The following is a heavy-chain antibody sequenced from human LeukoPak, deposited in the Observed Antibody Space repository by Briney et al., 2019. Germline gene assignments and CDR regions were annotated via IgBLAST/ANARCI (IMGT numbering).Heavy chain of an antibody. CDR3: ARSRRVSNWFDP. CDR2: IYYSGST. CDR1: GGSISSYY. Sequence: SETLSLTCTVSGGSISSYYWSWIRQPPGKGLEWIGYIYYSGSTNYNPSLKSRVTISVDTSKNQFSLKLSTVTAADTAVYYCARSRRVSNWFDPWGQGTLVTVSS. V-gene: IGHV4-59*01. J-gene: IGHJ5*02.